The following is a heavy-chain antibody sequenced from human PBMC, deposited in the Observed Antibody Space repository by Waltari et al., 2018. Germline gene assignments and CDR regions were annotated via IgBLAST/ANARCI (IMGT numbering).Heavy chain of an antibody. CDR1: GGSISSYY. Sequence: QVQLQESGPGLVKPSETLSLTCTVSGGSISSYYWSWIRQTPGKGLEWIGYIYYSGSTNYNPSLKSRVTISVDTSKNQFSLKLSSVTAADTAVYYCARDVTNYWYFDLWGRGTLVTVSS. J-gene: IGHJ2*01. CDR3: ARDVTNYWYFDL. CDR2: IYYSGST. V-gene: IGHV4-59*01.